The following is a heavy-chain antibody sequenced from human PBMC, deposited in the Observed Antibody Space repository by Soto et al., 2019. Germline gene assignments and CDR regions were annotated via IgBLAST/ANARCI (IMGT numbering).Heavy chain of an antibody. CDR3: ARTYYGSWSATFDP. J-gene: IGHJ5*02. V-gene: IGHV4-59*01. D-gene: IGHD3-10*01. Sequence: QVQLQESGPGLVKPSETLSLTCTVSGGSISSYYWSWIRQPPGKGLEWIGYIYYSGSTNYNPSLKSRVTISVDTSKNQFSPQLSSVTAADTAVYYCARTYYGSWSATFDPWGQGNLVTVSS. CDR2: IYYSGST. CDR1: GGSISSYY.